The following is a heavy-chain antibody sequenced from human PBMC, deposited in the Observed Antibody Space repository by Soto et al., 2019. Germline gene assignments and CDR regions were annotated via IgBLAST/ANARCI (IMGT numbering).Heavy chain of an antibody. V-gene: IGHV4-30-2*01. J-gene: IGHJ6*02. CDR2: IYESGST. CDR3: ARAHYGDYGYGMDV. CDR1: GGSISSSSYY. Sequence: TLSLTCTVSGGSISSSSYYWGWIRQPPGKGLEWIGYIYESGSTYYNPSLKSRVTISVDRSKNQFSLKLSSVTAADTAVYYCARAHYGDYGYGMDVWGQGTTVTVSS. D-gene: IGHD4-17*01.